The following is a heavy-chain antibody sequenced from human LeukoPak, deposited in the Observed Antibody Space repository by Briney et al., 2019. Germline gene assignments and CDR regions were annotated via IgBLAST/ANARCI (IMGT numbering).Heavy chain of an antibody. CDR1: GFTFSSYA. D-gene: IGHD6-6*01. CDR2: ISYDGSNK. CDR3: ARGGSIAARLDYYYYYMDV. V-gene: IGHV3-30*01. J-gene: IGHJ6*03. Sequence: PGRSLRLSCAASGFTFSSYAMHWVRQAPGKGLEWVAVISYDGSNKYYADSVKGRFTISRDNSKNTLYLQMNSLRAEDTAVYYCARGGSIAARLDYYYYYMDVWGKGTTVTVSS.